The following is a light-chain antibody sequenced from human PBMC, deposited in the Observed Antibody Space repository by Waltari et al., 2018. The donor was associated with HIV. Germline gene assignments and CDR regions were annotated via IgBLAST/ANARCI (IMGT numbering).Light chain of an antibody. V-gene: IGLV2-14*01. CDR1: SSDFGGYHY. Sequence: QSALTQPASVSGSPGQSITISCTGTSSDFGGYHYVSWYQQHPGKAPKLMIYEVSNRPSGISNRFSGSKSGNTASLTISGLQAEDEADYYCTSYTSSGTLYVFGTGTKVTVL. CDR3: TSYTSSGTLYV. J-gene: IGLJ1*01. CDR2: EVS.